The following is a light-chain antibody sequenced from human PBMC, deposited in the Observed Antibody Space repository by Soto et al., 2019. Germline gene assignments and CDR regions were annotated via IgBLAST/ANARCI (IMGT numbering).Light chain of an antibody. J-gene: IGLJ2*01. CDR1: SSDVGGYKY. CDR3: SSYAGSNNWV. Sequence: QSVLTQPPSASGSLGQSVTISCTGTSSDVGGYKYVSWYQQHPGKAPKLMIYEVSKRPSGVPDRLSGSKSGNTASLTVSGLQAEDEADYYCSSYAGSNNWVFGGGTKVTV. CDR2: EVS. V-gene: IGLV2-8*01.